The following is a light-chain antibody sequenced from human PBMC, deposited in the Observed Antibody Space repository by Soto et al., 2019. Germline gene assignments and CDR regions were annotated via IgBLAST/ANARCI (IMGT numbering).Light chain of an antibody. CDR1: QSISSW. CDR3: QQYNSYPF. CDR2: DAS. J-gene: IGKJ3*01. V-gene: IGKV1-5*01. Sequence: DIQMTQSPSTLSASVGDRVTITCRASQSISSWLAWYQQKPGKAPKLLIYDASSLESGVPSRFSGSGSGTEFTLTISSLQPDDFATYYCQQYNSYPFFGPGTKVDSK.